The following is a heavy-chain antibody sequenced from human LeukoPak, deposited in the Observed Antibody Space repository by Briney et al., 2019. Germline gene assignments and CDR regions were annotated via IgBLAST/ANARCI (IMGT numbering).Heavy chain of an antibody. J-gene: IGHJ4*02. Sequence: GGSLRLSCAASGFTFSDYYMSWIRQAPGKGLEWVSSISSSSSYIYYADSVKGRFTISRDNAKNSLYLQMNSLRAEDTAVYYCARDGLGYCSSTSCKWSYWGQGTLVTVSS. V-gene: IGHV3-11*06. CDR1: GFTFSDYY. D-gene: IGHD2-2*01. CDR3: ARDGLGYCSSTSCKWSY. CDR2: ISSSSSYI.